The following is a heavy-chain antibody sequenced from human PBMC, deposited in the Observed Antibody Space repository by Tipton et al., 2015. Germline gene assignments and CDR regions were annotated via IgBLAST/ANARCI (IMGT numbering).Heavy chain of an antibody. CDR2: IYYSGYA. V-gene: IGHV4-59*01. J-gene: IGHJ4*02. Sequence: TLSLTCTVSGDSINDYCWSWIRQPPGKGLEWIGYIYYSGYATYNPSLKSRVTISVDTSKNQFSLKLSSVTAADTAVYYCARYTAYGSGIYTYYFDYWGQGTLVTVSS. D-gene: IGHD3-10*01. CDR3: ARYTAYGSGIYTYYFDY. CDR1: GDSINDYC.